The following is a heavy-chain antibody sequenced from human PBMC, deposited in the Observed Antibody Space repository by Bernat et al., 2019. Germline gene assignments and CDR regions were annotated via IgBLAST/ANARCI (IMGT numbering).Heavy chain of an antibody. J-gene: IGHJ6*02. CDR2: INPNSGGT. V-gene: IGHV1-2*04. D-gene: IGHD3-16*01. CDR1: GYTFTDFY. Sequence: QVQMVQSGAEVKKPGASVKVSCKASGYTFTDFYIHWVRQAPGQGLEWMGWINPNSGGTDYAQRFQGWVTMTRDTSITTAYMELSRLSSDDTAVYYCASGGRSTSGGVDYFDFWGQGTTVTVSS. CDR3: ASGGRSTSGGVDYFDF.